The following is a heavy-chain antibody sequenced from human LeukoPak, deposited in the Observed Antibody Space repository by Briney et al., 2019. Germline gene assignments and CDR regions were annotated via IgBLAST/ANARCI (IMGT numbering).Heavy chain of an antibody. D-gene: IGHD2-8*02. CDR2: ISSSGTYI. V-gene: IGHV3-21*01. J-gene: IGHJ3*01. CDR3: ARVSPLYAGGEDAFDF. Sequence: GGSLRLSCAASGFTFSRFSMNWVRQAPGKGLEWVSSISSSGTYIYYADSVKGRFTISRDNAKNSLYLQMNGLRAEDTAVYYCARVSPLYAGGEDAFDFWGQGTLVTVSS. CDR1: GFTFSRFS.